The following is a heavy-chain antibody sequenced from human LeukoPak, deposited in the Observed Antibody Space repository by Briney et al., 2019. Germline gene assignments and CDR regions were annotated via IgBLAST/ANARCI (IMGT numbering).Heavy chain of an antibody. Sequence: SETLSLTCTVSGGSISSSSYFWGWIRQPPGRGVEWIGSIYYSGSTHYNPSLKSRVTISVDTSKNQLSLKLSSVTAADTAVYYCAIAPGPSLVGDYWGQGTLVTVSS. J-gene: IGHJ4*02. V-gene: IGHV4-39*07. D-gene: IGHD6-6*01. CDR3: AIAPGPSLVGDY. CDR2: IYYSGST. CDR1: GGSISSSSYF.